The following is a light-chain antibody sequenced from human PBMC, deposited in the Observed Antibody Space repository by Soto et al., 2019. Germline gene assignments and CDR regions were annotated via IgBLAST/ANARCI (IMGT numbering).Light chain of an antibody. J-gene: IGLJ2*01. V-gene: IGLV1-40*01. CDR2: GNS. CDR1: SSNIGAGYD. Sequence: QPVLTQPPSVSGAPGQRVTISCTGSSSNIGAGYDVHWYQQLPGTAPKLLIYGNSNRPSGVPDRFSGSKSGTSASLAITGLHAEDEADYYCQSYDSSLSGWDVVFGGGTKLTVL. CDR3: QSYDSSLSGWDVV.